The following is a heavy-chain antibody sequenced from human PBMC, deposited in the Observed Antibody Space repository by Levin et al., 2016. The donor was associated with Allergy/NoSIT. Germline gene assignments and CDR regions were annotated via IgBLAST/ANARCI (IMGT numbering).Heavy chain of an antibody. Sequence: ASVKVSCKASGSTFTSYDFTWVRQATGQGPEWMGWMNPKSGTTVYAEKFLGRVSMTRDTATSTAYMELTSLRSDDTAVYYCALERVLNLFDPWGQGTQVTVSS. CDR2: MNPKSGTT. CDR1: GSTFTSYD. CDR3: ALERVLNLFDP. V-gene: IGHV1-8*01. J-gene: IGHJ5*02.